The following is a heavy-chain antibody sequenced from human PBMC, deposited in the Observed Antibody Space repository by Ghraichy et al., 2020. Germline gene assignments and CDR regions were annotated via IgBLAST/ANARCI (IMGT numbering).Heavy chain of an antibody. D-gene: IGHD6-13*01. CDR3: AREDSSSWPYFGMDV. J-gene: IGHJ6*02. CDR1: GFTFSSYS. Sequence: GGSLRLSCAASGFTFSSYSMNWVRQAPGKGLEWVSSISSSSSYIYYADSVKGRFTISRDNAKNSLYLQMNSLRAEDTAVYYCAREDSSSWPYFGMDVWGQGTTVTVSS. V-gene: IGHV3-21*01. CDR2: ISSSSSYI.